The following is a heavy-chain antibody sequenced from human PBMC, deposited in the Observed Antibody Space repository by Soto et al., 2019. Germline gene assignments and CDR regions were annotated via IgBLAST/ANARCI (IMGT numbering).Heavy chain of an antibody. D-gene: IGHD5-18*01. J-gene: IGHJ4*02. CDR1: GFSLSTSGGV. Sequence: QITLKESGPTLVKPTQTLTLTCTFSGFSLSTSGGVVGWIRQPRGKALEWLALMYWDDDKRYSPSLKSRLTITKDTSKNQVVLTMTNMDPVDTATYYCAHSHSYGYIDYWGQGTLVTVS. CDR2: MYWDDDK. V-gene: IGHV2-5*02. CDR3: AHSHSYGYIDY.